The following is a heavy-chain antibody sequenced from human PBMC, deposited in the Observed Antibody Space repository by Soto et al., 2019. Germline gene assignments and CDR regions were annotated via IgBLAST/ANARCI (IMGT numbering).Heavy chain of an antibody. CDR2: IYPGDSDT. CDR1: GYTFTSYW. CDR3: ARPYCSGGSCYSDAFDV. D-gene: IGHD2-15*01. Sequence: PGESLKISCKGSGYTFTSYWIGWVRQMPGKGLEWMGIIYPGDSDTRYSPSFQGQVTISVDKSISTAYLRWSRLKASDSAIYCCARPYCSGGSCYSDAFDVWGQGTMVTVSS. J-gene: IGHJ3*01. V-gene: IGHV5-51*01.